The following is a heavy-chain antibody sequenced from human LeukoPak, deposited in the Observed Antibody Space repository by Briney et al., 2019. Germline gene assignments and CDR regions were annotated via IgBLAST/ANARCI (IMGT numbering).Heavy chain of an antibody. CDR2: IRQDGSDQ. CDR1: GFTFSNYW. V-gene: IGHV3-7*01. CDR3: GRRGIPAAIDR. J-gene: IGHJ5*02. D-gene: IGHD2-2*01. Sequence: GGSLRLSCAASGFTFSNYWMSWVRQAPGKGLEWVANIRQDGSDQYYVDSVKGRFTISRDNAQNSLYLQMNSLRAEDTGVYYCGRRGIPAAIDRWGQGTLVTVSS.